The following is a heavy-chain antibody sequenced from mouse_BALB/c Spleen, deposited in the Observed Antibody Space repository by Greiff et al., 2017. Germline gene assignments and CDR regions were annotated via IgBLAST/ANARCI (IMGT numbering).Heavy chain of an antibody. Sequence: EVQLQQSGAELVKPGASVKLSCTASGFNIKDSYMHWVKQRPEQGLEWIGRIDPANGNTKYDPKFQDKATITADTSSNTAYLQLSSLTSEDTAVYYCAPAMIIVADWGQGTLVTVSA. CDR2: IDPANGNT. V-gene: IGHV14-3*02. D-gene: IGHD2-3*01. CDR1: GFNIKDSY. J-gene: IGHJ3*01. CDR3: APAMIIVAD.